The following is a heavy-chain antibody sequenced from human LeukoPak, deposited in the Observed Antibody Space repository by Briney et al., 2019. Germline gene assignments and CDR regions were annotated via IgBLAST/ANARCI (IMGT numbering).Heavy chain of an antibody. CDR3: AREGYYYDSSGYYSLFDY. Sequence: SETLSLTCTVSGGSISSYYWSWIRQPAGKGLEWIGRIYTSGSTNYNPSLKSRVTMSVDTSKNQFSLKLSSVTAADTAVYHCAREGYYYDSSGYYSLFDYWGQGTLVTVSS. V-gene: IGHV4-4*07. D-gene: IGHD3-22*01. CDR2: IYTSGST. CDR1: GGSISSYY. J-gene: IGHJ4*02.